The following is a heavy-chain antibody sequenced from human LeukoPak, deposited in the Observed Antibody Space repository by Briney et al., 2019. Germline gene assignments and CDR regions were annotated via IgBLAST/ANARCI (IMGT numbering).Heavy chain of an antibody. CDR2: IYSGGRT. CDR1: GFTVSTNY. CDR3: AKDVRLLYLPGHNDY. D-gene: IGHD5-18*01. V-gene: IGHV3-66*02. J-gene: IGHJ4*02. Sequence: GGSLRLSCAASGFTVSTNYMSWVRQAPGKGLEWVSVIYSGGRTYYADSVKGRFTISRDNSKYTLYLQMNSLRAEDTAVYYCAKDVRLLYLPGHNDYWGQGTLVTVSS.